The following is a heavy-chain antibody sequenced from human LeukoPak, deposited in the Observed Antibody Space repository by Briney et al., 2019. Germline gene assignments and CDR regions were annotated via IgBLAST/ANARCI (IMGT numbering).Heavy chain of an antibody. Sequence: ASVKVSCKASGYTFTSYGFSWVRQAPGQGLEWMGWISAFNGKTNYAQILHGRVTMTTDTSTSTAYMELRSLRSDDTAVYYCARMKGILTGYYVDYYYYMDVWGKGTTVTVSS. CDR1: GYTFTSYG. V-gene: IGHV1-18*01. J-gene: IGHJ6*03. CDR3: ARMKGILTGYYVDYYYYMDV. D-gene: IGHD3-9*01. CDR2: ISAFNGKT.